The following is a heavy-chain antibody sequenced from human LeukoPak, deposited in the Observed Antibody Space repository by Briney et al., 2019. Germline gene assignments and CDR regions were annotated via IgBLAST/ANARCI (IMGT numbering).Heavy chain of an antibody. CDR1: GFSLSTSGVG. CDR2: IYWDDDK. J-gene: IGHJ4*02. D-gene: IGHD4-11*01. CDR3: VHRRIYSPFDY. Sequence: SGPTLVKPTQTLTLTCTFSGFSLSTSGVGVGWVRQPPGKALEWLALIYWDDDKRYNSSLKSRLTITKDTSKNQVVLTMTNVDPVDTVTYYCVHRRIYSPFDYWGQGALVTVSS. V-gene: IGHV2-5*02.